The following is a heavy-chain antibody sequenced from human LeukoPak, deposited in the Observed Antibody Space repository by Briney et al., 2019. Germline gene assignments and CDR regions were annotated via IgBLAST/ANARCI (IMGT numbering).Heavy chain of an antibody. V-gene: IGHV3-15*01. CDR2: IKSKTDGGTT. J-gene: IGHJ4*02. D-gene: IGHD6-13*01. CDR1: GFTFSSYA. CDR3: TTDLQRIQQLVV. Sequence: GGSLRLSCAASGFTFSSYAMSWVRQAPGKGLEWVGRIKSKTDGGTTDYAAPVKGRFTISRDDSKNTLYLQMNSLKTEDTAVYYCTTDLQRIQQLVVWGQGTLVTVSS.